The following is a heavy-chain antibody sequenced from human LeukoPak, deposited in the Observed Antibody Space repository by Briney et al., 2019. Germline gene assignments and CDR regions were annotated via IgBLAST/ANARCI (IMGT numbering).Heavy chain of an antibody. CDR2: IGTGGITT. CDR1: GFTFSDDY. CDR3: AREGYALDY. V-gene: IGHV3-11*01. D-gene: IGHD5-12*01. J-gene: IGHJ4*02. Sequence: PGGSLRLSCAASGFTFSDDYMNWIRQAPGKGLEWVSYIGTGGITTYYADSVKGRFTISRDNAKNSLYLQMNSLRAEDTAVYYCAREGYALDYWGQGTLVTVSS.